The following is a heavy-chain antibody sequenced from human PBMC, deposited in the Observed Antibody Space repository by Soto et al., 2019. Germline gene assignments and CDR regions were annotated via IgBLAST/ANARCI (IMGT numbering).Heavy chain of an antibody. J-gene: IGHJ4*02. V-gene: IGHV3-9*01. Sequence: EVQLVESGGGLVQPGRSLRLSCAASGFTFDDYAMHWVRQAPGKGLEWVSGISWNSGSIGYADSVKGRFTISRDNAKNALYLQMNSLRAEDTALYYCAKGGGDYVGVFDYWGQGTLVTVSS. CDR2: ISWNSGSI. CDR3: AKGGGDYVGVFDY. D-gene: IGHD2-21*02. CDR1: GFTFDDYA.